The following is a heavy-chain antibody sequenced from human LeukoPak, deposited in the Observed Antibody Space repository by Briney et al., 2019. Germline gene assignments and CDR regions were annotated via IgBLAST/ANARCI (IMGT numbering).Heavy chain of an antibody. Sequence: GGSLRLSCAASGFTFSSYAMSWVRQAPGKGLEWVVVISYDGGNKYYADSVKGRFAISRDNSKNTLYLRMNSLRAEDTAVYYCAKGTHYYDSSGYWGAFDIWGQGTMVTVSS. CDR3: AKGTHYYDSSGYWGAFDI. CDR1: GFTFSSYA. J-gene: IGHJ3*02. D-gene: IGHD3-22*01. V-gene: IGHV3-30*18. CDR2: ISYDGGNK.